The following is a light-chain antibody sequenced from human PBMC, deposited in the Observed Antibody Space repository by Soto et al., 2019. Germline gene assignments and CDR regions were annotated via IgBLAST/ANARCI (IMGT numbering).Light chain of an antibody. Sequence: IQFTQSPSSLSATVGDRVTIPCXASQAISNFLVWYQQKPRKAPTLXXDCXSTLQRGGPSRLSGSGSVTDFTLTIDRLQHEDVATYYCQQLKNDSRTFGPGTKVDI. V-gene: IGKV1-9*01. CDR2: CXS. CDR3: QQLKNDSRT. J-gene: IGKJ3*01. CDR1: QAISNF.